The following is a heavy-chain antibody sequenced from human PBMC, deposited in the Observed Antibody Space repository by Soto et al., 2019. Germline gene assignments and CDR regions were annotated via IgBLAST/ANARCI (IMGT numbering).Heavy chain of an antibody. CDR3: ARARAAAGSINY. D-gene: IGHD6-13*01. Sequence: SATLSLTCAVYGGSFSGYYWSWIRQPPGKGLEWIGEINHSGSTNYNPSLKSRVTISVDTSKNQFSLKLSSVTAADTAVYYCARARAAAGSINYWGQGTLVTVSS. CDR2: INHSGST. J-gene: IGHJ4*02. V-gene: IGHV4-34*01. CDR1: GGSFSGYY.